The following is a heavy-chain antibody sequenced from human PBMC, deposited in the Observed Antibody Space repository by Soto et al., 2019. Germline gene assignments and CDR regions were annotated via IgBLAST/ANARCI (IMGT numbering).Heavy chain of an antibody. CDR1: GFTFSSYA. CDR2: ISGSGGST. CDR3: AKMYEGYSYPYVY. Sequence: GGSLRLSCAASGFTFSSYAMSWVRQAPGKGLEWVSAISGSGGSTYYADSVKGRFTISRDSSKNTLYLQMNSLRAEDTAVYYCAKMYEGYSYPYVYSGHGTLVTVSS. V-gene: IGHV3-23*01. J-gene: IGHJ4*01. D-gene: IGHD5-18*01.